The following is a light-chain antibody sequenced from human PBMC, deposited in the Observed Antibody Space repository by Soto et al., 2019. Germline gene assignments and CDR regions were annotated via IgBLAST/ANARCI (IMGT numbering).Light chain of an antibody. Sequence: YALTQHASVSGSPGQSIIISCSGTSSDIGGYDFVSWYQQHPGNAPKLLLHDVANRPSGVSNRFSGSKSGTTASLTISGLQAEDEAEYFCSSYTSSSTVYVFGAGTKVTVL. CDR1: SSDIGGYDF. CDR3: SSYTSSSTVYV. J-gene: IGLJ1*01. V-gene: IGLV2-14*03. CDR2: DVA.